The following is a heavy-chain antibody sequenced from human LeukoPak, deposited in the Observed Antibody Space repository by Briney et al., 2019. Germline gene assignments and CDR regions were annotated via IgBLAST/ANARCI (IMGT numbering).Heavy chain of an antibody. V-gene: IGHV4-59*01. Sequence: SETLSLTCTVSGGSISSDYWNWIRRPPGKGLEWIGYIYYNGNTNYSPSLKSRVTMSVDTSKNLFSLKVSSVTAADTAVYYCARGRSNYYGMDVWGQGTTVTDSS. CDR1: GGSISSDY. D-gene: IGHD1-26*01. J-gene: IGHJ6*02. CDR3: ARGRSNYYGMDV. CDR2: IYYNGNT.